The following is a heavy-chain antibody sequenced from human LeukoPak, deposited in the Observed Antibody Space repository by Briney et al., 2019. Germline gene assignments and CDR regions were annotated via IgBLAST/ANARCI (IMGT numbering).Heavy chain of an antibody. D-gene: IGHD5-18*01. J-gene: IGHJ4*02. CDR3: ARESIVDTAMVTIDY. Sequence: ASVKVSCKASGYTFTGYYMHWVRQAPGQGLEWMRWINPNSGGTNYAQKFQGRVTMTRDMSTSTVYMELSSLRSEDTAVYYCARESIVDTAMVTIDYWGQGTLVTVSS. CDR2: INPNSGGT. CDR1: GYTFTGYY. V-gene: IGHV1-2*02.